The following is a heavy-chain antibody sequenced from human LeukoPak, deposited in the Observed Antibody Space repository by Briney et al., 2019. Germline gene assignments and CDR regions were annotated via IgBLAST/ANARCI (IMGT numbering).Heavy chain of an antibody. CDR1: GFTFNSYD. Sequence: GGSLRLSCAASGFTFNSYDMHWIRQAPGKGLEWVALIWYDGSNKYYPDSVKGRFTISRNNYKNTLYLQLNSVRAEDTAVYYFARDVGGANSGGFDSWGQGTLVIVSS. J-gene: IGHJ4*02. V-gene: IGHV3-33*01. CDR2: IWYDGSNK. CDR3: ARDVGGANSGGFDS. D-gene: IGHD4-23*01.